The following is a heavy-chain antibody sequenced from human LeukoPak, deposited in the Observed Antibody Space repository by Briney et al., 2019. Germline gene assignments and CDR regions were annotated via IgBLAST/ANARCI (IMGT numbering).Heavy chain of an antibody. V-gene: IGHV4-39*07. J-gene: IGHJ6*03. CDR1: GGSISSSSHY. CDR3: ARGHPYDILTGYSPLGYMDV. Sequence: SETLSLTCTVSGGSISSSSHYWGWIRQPPGKGLEWIGSIYYSGSTYYNPSLKSRVTISVDTSKNQFSLKLSSVTAADTAVYYCARGHPYDILTGYSPLGYMDVWGKGTTVTVSS. CDR2: IYYSGST. D-gene: IGHD3-9*01.